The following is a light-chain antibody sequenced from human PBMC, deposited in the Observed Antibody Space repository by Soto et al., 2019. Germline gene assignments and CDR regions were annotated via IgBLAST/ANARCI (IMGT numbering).Light chain of an antibody. CDR2: EVR. Sequence: QSVLTQPPSVSGSPGQSVTISCTGTSSDVGNYNRVSWYQQPPGTAPKLMIYEVRNRPSGVPDRFSGSKSGNTASLTISGLQAEDEADYYCTSYTTSSTVIFGGGTQLTVL. J-gene: IGLJ2*01. V-gene: IGLV2-18*02. CDR3: TSYTTSSTVI. CDR1: SSDVGNYNR.